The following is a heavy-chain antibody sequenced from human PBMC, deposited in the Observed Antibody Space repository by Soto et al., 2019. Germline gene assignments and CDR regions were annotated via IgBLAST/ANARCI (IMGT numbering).Heavy chain of an antibody. CDR1: GSSITSGTFY. CDR2: MYYSGST. J-gene: IGHJ4*02. Sequence: TLSLTCTVYGSSITSGTFYWNWIRQYPGKGLEWIGYMYYSGSTYYNPSLKSRVSISRDTSKNQFSLSLSSVTDADTAVYYCAREPQMGDYFDYWGQGTLVTVSS. V-gene: IGHV4-31*03. CDR3: AREPQMGDYFDY. D-gene: IGHD1-26*01.